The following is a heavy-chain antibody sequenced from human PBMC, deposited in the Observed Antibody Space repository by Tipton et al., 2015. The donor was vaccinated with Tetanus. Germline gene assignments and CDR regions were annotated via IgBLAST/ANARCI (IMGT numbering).Heavy chain of an antibody. Sequence: GSLRLSCATSGFTFSSHAMNWVRQAPGKGLEWVSSISTTGHSTFYAASVEGRFTISRDNAQSSLFLQMNSLKAEDTALYYCAREESGGGFDYWGQGTLVTVST. CDR2: ISTTGHST. V-gene: IGHV3-21*01. CDR1: GFTFSSHA. D-gene: IGHD3-16*01. CDR3: AREESGGGFDY. J-gene: IGHJ4*02.